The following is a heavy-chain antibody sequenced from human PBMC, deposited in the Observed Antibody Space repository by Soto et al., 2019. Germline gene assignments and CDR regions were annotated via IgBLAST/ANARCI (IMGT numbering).Heavy chain of an antibody. Sequence: GXSVKVSFNASGYTFTSYYMHLVRHSPGQGLEWMGIINPSGGSTSYEQKFQGRVTMNRDTSTSTVYMELSSLRSEETAVYYCARADYDFWSGDYYYMDVWGKGTTVTVSS. J-gene: IGHJ6*03. CDR3: ARADYDFWSGDYYYMDV. CDR2: INPSGGST. CDR1: GYTFTSYY. V-gene: IGHV1-46*03. D-gene: IGHD3-3*01.